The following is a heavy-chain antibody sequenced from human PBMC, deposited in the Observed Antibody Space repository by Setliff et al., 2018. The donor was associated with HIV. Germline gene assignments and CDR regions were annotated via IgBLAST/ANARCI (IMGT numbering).Heavy chain of an antibody. CDR1: GFTFSAYT. J-gene: IGHJ3*02. CDR3: TRDLDLTGGEAFDI. Sequence: PGGSLRLSCVASGFTFSAYTMNWVRQAPGKGLEWVASLSAESTLIYYADSMNGRFTISRDTARNSLYLQMNSLRAEDTAMYYCTRDLDLTGGEAFDIWGQGTMVTVSS. V-gene: IGHV3-21*01. D-gene: IGHD3-3*01. CDR2: LSAESTLI.